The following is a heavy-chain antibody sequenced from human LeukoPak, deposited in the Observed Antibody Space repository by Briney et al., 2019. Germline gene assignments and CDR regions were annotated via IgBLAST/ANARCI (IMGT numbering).Heavy chain of an antibody. CDR3: VRIGSITIFGVVNNYMDV. CDR1: GYTFTSYD. J-gene: IGHJ6*03. CDR2: MNPNSGNT. V-gene: IGHV1-8*03. Sequence: ASVKVSCKASGYTFTSYDINWVRQATGQGLEWMGWMNPNSGNTGYAQKFQGRVTITRNTSISTAYMELSSLRSEDTAVYYCVRIGSITIFGVVNNYMDVWGKGTTVTVSS. D-gene: IGHD3-3*01.